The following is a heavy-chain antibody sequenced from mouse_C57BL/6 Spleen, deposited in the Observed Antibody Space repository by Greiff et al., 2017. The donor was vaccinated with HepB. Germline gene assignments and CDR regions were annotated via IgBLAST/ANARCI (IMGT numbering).Heavy chain of an antibody. CDR3: AREGGITTVVAFDY. CDR2: IDPNSGGT. J-gene: IGHJ2*01. CDR1: GYTFTSYW. V-gene: IGHV1-72*01. Sequence: QVQLQQSGAELVKPGASVKLSCKASGYTFTSYWMHWVKQRPGRGLEWIGRIDPNSGGTKYTEKFKSKATLTVDKPSSTAYMQLSSLTSEDSAVYYCAREGGITTVVAFDYWGQGTTLTVSS. D-gene: IGHD1-1*01.